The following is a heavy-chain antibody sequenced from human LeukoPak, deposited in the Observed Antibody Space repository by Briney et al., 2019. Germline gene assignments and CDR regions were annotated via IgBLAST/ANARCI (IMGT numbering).Heavy chain of an antibody. Sequence: ASVNVSCKASGYTCTSYGISWVRQAPGQGLEWMGWISAYNGNTNYAQKLQGRVTMTTDTSTSTAYMELRSLRSDDTAVYYCARNYDFWSGSLPFDYWGQGTLVTVSS. J-gene: IGHJ4*02. V-gene: IGHV1-18*01. CDR2: ISAYNGNT. D-gene: IGHD3-3*01. CDR1: GYTCTSYG. CDR3: ARNYDFWSGSLPFDY.